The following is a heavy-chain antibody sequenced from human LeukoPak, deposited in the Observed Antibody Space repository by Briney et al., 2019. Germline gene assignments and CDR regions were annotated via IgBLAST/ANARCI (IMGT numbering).Heavy chain of an antibody. CDR2: INPNSGGT. CDR1: GYTFTSYQ. J-gene: IGHJ5*02. D-gene: IGHD1-26*01. V-gene: IGHV1-2*02. CDR3: ARESGIVGATGWFDP. Sequence: ASVKVSCKASGYTFTSYQMYWVRQAPGQGLEWMGWINPNSGGTNYAQKFQGRVTMTRDTSISTAYMELSRLRSDDTAVYYCARESGIVGATGWFDPWGQGTLVTVSS.